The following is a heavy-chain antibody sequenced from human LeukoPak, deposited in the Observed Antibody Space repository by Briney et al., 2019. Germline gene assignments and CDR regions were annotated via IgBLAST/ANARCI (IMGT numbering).Heavy chain of an antibody. CDR1: GFTFTGYY. V-gene: IGHV1-2*04. D-gene: IGHD4-11*01. J-gene: IGHJ4*02. CDR2: INLNSDGT. CDR3: ARDKVTTDTPYFDS. Sequence: ASVKVSCKASGFTFTGYYIHWVRRAPGQGLEWMGWINLNSDGTNYAQKFQGWVTMTRDTSITTAYMELSRLRSDDTAVYYCARDKVTTDTPYFDSWGQGTLVTVSS.